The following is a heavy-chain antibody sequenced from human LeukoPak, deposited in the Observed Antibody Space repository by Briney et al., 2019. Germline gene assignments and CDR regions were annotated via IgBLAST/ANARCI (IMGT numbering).Heavy chain of an antibody. CDR3: ARATVLEWLGYYGMDV. CDR2: IIPIFGTA. J-gene: IGHJ6*02. D-gene: IGHD3-3*01. CDR1: GGTFSSYA. Sequence: SVTVSCTASGGTFSSYAISWVRQAPGQGLEWMGGIIPIFGTANYAQKFQGRVTITADESTSTAYMELSSLRSEDTAVYYCARATVLEWLGYYGMDVWGQGTTVTVSS. V-gene: IGHV1-69*01.